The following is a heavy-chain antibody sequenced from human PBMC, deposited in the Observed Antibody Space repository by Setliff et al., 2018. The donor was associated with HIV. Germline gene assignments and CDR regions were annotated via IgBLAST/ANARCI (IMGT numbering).Heavy chain of an antibody. CDR1: GFIFSDYY. D-gene: IGHD2-8*01. V-gene: IGHV3-11*01. CDR2: ISGGGNII. Sequence: GGSLRLSCAASGFIFSDYYMSWIRQAPGKGLEWVSYISGGGNIIYYADSVEGRFTFSRDNAKNSLYLQMNSLRADDTAVYYCAALSVRTNPVYGVISTRFDPWGQGSLVTVSS. CDR3: AALSVRTNPVYGVISTRFDP. J-gene: IGHJ5*02.